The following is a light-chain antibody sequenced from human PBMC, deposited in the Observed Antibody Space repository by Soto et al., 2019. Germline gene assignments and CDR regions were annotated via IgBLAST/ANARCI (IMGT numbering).Light chain of an antibody. CDR1: QGISSY. J-gene: IGKJ3*01. CDR3: QQYYSYPFT. CDR2: AAS. Sequence: AIRMTQSPSSFSASTGDRVPITCRASQGISSYLAWYQQKPGKAPKLLIYAASTLQSGVPSRFSGSGSGTDFTLTISCLQSEDVATYYCQQYYSYPFTFGPGTKVDI. V-gene: IGKV1-8*01.